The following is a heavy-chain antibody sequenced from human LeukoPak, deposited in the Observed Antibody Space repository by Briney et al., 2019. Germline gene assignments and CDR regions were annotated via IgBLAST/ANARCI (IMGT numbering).Heavy chain of an antibody. CDR1: GFTFSAYG. CDR2: VSNNGDST. V-gene: IGHV3-23*01. J-gene: IGHJ5*02. D-gene: IGHD6-13*01. Sequence: GGSLRLSCAASGFTFSAYGMTWVRQAPGKGLECVSTVSNNGDSTYYADSVKGRFTISRDNSKNTLYLQMNSLRAEDTAVYYCAGRGIAHSWGQGTLVTVSS. CDR3: AGRGIAHS.